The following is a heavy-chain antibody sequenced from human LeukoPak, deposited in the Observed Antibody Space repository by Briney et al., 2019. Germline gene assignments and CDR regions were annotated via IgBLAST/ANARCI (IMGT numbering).Heavy chain of an antibody. CDR2: ISGSGGST. V-gene: IGHV3-23*01. CDR1: GFTFSSYG. D-gene: IGHD3-10*01. J-gene: IGHJ4*02. CDR3: AKEGQYYGSGSYDY. Sequence: GGSLRLSCAASGFTFSSYGMSWVRQAPGKGLEWVSAISGSGGSTYDADSVKGRFTISRDNSKNTLYLQMNSLRAEDTAVYYCAKEGQYYGSGSYDYWGQGTLVTVSS.